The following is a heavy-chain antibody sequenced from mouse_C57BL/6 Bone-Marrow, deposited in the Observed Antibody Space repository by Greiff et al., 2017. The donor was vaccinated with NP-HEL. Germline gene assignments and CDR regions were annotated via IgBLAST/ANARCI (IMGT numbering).Heavy chain of an antibody. D-gene: IGHD4-1*01. V-gene: IGHV12-3*01. CDR2: ITHSGET. J-gene: IGHJ3*01. CDR1: GFPITSGYY. CDR3: AGAPANWVFAY. Sequence: VQLQQSGPGLVKPSQSLFLTCSITGFPITSGYYWIWIRQSPGKPLEWMGYITHSGETFYNPSLQSPISITRETSKNQFFLQLNSVTTEDTAMYYCAGAPANWVFAYWGQGTLVTVSA.